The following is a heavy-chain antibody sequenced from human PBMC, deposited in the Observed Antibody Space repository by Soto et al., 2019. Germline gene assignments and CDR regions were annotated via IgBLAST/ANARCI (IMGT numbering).Heavy chain of an antibody. CDR2: ISYDGSNK. CDR1: GFTFSSYA. Sequence: GSLRLSCAASGFTFSSYAMHWVRQAPGKGLEWVAVISYDGSNKYYADSVKGRFTISRDNSKNTLYLQMNSLRAEDTAVYYCAREKLWETYDFWSGYSPYYYYYGMDVWGQGTTVTVSS. D-gene: IGHD3-3*01. J-gene: IGHJ6*02. CDR3: AREKLWETYDFWSGYSPYYYYYGMDV. V-gene: IGHV3-30-3*01.